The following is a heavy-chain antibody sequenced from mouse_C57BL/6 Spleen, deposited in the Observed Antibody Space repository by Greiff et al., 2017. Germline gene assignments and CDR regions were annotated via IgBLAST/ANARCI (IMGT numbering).Heavy chain of an antibody. CDR2: ILPGSGST. Sequence: QVQLKQSGAELMKPGASVKLSCKATGYTFTGYWIEWVKQRPGHGLEWIGEILPGSGSTNYNEKFKGKATFTADTSSNTAYMQLSSLTTEDSAIYYCARGGLIYYYGSSPFDYWGQGTTLTVSS. J-gene: IGHJ2*01. CDR3: ARGGLIYYYGSSPFDY. CDR1: GYTFTGYW. D-gene: IGHD1-1*01. V-gene: IGHV1-9*01.